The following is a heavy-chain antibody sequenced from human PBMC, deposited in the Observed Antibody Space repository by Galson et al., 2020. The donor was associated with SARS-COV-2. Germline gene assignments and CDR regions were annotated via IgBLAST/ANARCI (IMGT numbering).Heavy chain of an antibody. Sequence: SETLSLTCTVSGASISSDYWSWIRQPPGKGLEWIAYVRNVGTTAYNPSLNSRGSISIDTSKNQFSLTLTSVTPADTAVYYCERLDRYDSGSSFDSWGQGTAVTVSS. J-gene: IGHJ4*02. CDR1: GASISSDY. V-gene: IGHV4-59*01. CDR3: ERLDRYDSGSSFDS. D-gene: IGHD3-10*01. CDR2: VRNVGTT.